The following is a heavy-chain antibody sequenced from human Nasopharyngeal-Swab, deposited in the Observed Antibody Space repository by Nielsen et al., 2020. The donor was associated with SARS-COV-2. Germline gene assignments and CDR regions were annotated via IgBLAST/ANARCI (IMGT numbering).Heavy chain of an antibody. CDR3: AKGKEAIVVVPGILNWFDP. Sequence: SLKISCAASGFTFDDYAMHWVRQAPGKGLEWASGISWNSGSIGYADSVKGRFTISRDNAKNSLYLQMNSMRAEDTALYYCAKGKEAIVVVPGILNWFDPWGQGTLVTVSS. CDR1: GFTFDDYA. J-gene: IGHJ5*02. V-gene: IGHV3-9*01. D-gene: IGHD2-2*01. CDR2: ISWNSGSI.